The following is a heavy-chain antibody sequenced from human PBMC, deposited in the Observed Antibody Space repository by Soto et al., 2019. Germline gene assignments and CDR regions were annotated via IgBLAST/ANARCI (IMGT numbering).Heavy chain of an antibody. V-gene: IGHV3-53*01. Sequence: GGSLRLSCAASGLDVSTNYMNWVRQAPGKGLEWVSMIYSSGTTYYAASVKGRFTISRDKSKNTLYLQMNSLRADGTAVYYRARGTSGYSFWGQGTLVTVSS. CDR2: IYSSGTT. CDR1: GLDVSTNY. D-gene: IGHD3-22*01. CDR3: ARGTSGYSF. J-gene: IGHJ4*02.